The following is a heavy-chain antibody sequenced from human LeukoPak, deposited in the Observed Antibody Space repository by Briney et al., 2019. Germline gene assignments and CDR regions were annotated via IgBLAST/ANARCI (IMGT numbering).Heavy chain of an antibody. D-gene: IGHD1-14*01. Sequence: ASVKVSCKASGGTFSSYAISWVRQAPGQGLEWMGGIIPIFGTANYAQKFQGRVTITADESTSTAYMELSSLRSEDTAVYYCASTGPVEPYFDYWGQGTLVTVSS. CDR3: ASTGPVEPYFDY. CDR2: IIPIFGTA. CDR1: GGTFSSYA. J-gene: IGHJ4*02. V-gene: IGHV1-69*13.